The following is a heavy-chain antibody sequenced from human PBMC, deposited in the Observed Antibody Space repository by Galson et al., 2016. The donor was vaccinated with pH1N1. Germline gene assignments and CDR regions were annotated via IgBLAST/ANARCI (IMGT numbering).Heavy chain of an antibody. CDR1: GFTFSSYS. V-gene: IGHV3-48*04. Sequence: SLRLSCAASGFTFSSYSMNWVRQAPGKGLGWVSYISLSSSIIHYADSVKGRFIISRDSAKNSLYLQMNSLRAEDTALYYCAASGSYDAFDIWGQGTMVTVSS. CDR3: AASGSYDAFDI. D-gene: IGHD1-26*01. CDR2: ISLSSSII. J-gene: IGHJ3*02.